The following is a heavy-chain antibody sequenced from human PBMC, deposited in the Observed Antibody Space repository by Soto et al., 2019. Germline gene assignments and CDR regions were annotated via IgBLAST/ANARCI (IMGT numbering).Heavy chain of an antibody. J-gene: IGHJ4*02. CDR1: GGTFSSYA. D-gene: IGHD4-4*01. CDR2: IIPIFGTA. V-gene: IGHV1-69*01. Sequence: QVQLVQSGAEVKKPGSSVKVSCKASGGTFSSYAISWVRQAPGQGLEWMGGIIPIFGTANYAQKFQGRVTITADEPTSTAYMELSSLRSEDTAVYYCARDPLGYSNYLTLDYWGQGTLVTVSS. CDR3: ARDPLGYSNYLTLDY.